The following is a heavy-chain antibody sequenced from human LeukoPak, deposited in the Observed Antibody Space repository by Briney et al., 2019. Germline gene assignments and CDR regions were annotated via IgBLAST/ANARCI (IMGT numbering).Heavy chain of an antibody. Sequence: PSETLSLTCTVSGGSISSYYWSWIRQPPGKGLEWIGYIYYSGSTKYNPALKRRVTISGDTSKNQFSLKLSSVTAADTAVYYCATATLYCSGGSCYPNYFDYWGQGTLVTVSS. CDR3: ATATLYCSGGSCYPNYFDY. CDR1: GGSISSYY. D-gene: IGHD2-15*01. CDR2: IYYSGST. J-gene: IGHJ4*02. V-gene: IGHV4-59*01.